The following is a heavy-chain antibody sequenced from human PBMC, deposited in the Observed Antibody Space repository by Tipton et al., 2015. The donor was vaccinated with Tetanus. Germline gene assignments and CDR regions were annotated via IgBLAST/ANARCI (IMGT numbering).Heavy chain of an antibody. CDR2: MFYSGSA. J-gene: IGHJ4*02. CDR3: ARVPTAASDY. Sequence: LRLSCTVSGGSISNYYWSWIRQPPGKGLEWIGYMFYSGSAYYHPSFKSRITLSIDTSRNHFSLNLSSVTAADTAVYYCARVPTAASDYWGQGTLVTVSS. V-gene: IGHV4-30-4*02. D-gene: IGHD5-12*01. CDR1: GGSISNYY.